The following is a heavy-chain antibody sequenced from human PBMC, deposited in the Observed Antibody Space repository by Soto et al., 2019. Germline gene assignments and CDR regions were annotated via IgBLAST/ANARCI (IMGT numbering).Heavy chain of an antibody. J-gene: IGHJ5*02. CDR3: AGRRDGYNSGLSA. CDR2: ISAYNGNT. V-gene: IGHV1-18*01. D-gene: IGHD5-12*01. Sequence: AASVKVSCKASGYTFSSYGISWVRQAPGQGLEWMGWISAYNGNTNYAQKLQGRVTMTTVTSTSTAYMELRSLRSDDTAVYYWAGRRDGYNSGLSAWGQGTLVTVSS. CDR1: GYTFSSYG.